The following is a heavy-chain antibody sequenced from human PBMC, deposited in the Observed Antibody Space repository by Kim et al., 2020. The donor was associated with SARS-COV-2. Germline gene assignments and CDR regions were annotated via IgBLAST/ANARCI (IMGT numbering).Heavy chain of an antibody. D-gene: IGHD6-19*01. V-gene: IGHV4-39*01. CDR2: AYYIGNT. CDR1: GGSLSSSSYY. CDR3: ARHQRYISGWYV. Sequence: SETLSLTCTVSGGSLSSSSYYWGWIREPPGKGLEWIGTAYYIGNTNYNPSLKSRVTISVDTSKNQFSLKLGSVTAADTAYYDCARHQRYISGWYV. J-gene: IGHJ2*01.